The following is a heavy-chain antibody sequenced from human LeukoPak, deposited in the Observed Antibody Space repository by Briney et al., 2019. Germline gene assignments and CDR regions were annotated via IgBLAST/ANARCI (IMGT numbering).Heavy chain of an antibody. V-gene: IGHV4-59*01. J-gene: IGHJ4*02. CDR1: GGSISSYY. Sequence: SETLSLTCTVPGGSISSYYWNWIRQPPGKGLEWIGYIYYSGSTNYNPSLKSRVAMSVDTSKNQFSLKLSSVTAADTAVYYCARSYGDYKFDYWGQGTLVTVSS. D-gene: IGHD4-17*01. CDR3: ARSYGDYKFDY. CDR2: IYYSGST.